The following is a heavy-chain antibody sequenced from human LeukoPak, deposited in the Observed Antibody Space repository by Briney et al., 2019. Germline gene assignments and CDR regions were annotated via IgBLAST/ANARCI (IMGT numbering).Heavy chain of an antibody. V-gene: IGHV3-21*01. CDR2: ISSSSSYI. J-gene: IGHJ6*02. Sequence: SGGSLRLSCAASRFTFSRYAMDWVRQAPGKGLEWVSSISSSSSYIYYADSVKGRFTISRDNAKNSLYLQMNSLRAEDTAVYYCARDLAAVVAATYYYYYGMDVWGQGTTVTVSS. D-gene: IGHD2-15*01. CDR1: RFTFSRYA. CDR3: ARDLAAVVAATYYYYYGMDV.